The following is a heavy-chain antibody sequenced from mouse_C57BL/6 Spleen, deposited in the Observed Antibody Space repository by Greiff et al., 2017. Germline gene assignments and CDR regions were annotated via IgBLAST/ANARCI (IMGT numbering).Heavy chain of an antibody. J-gene: IGHJ2*01. CDR2: IYPGDGDT. CDR1: GYAFSSSW. D-gene: IGHD1-1*02. CDR3: ARGGSYEDC. Sequence: VQLQQSGPELVKPGASVKISCKASGYAFSSSWMNWVNQRPGKGLEWIGRIYPGDGDTNYNGKFKGKATLTADKSSSTAYMQLSSLTSEDSAVYFCARGGSYEDCWGQGTTLTISS. V-gene: IGHV1-82*01.